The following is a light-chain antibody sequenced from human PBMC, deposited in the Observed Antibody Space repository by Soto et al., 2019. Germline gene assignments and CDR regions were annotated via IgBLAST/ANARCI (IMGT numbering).Light chain of an antibody. V-gene: IGKV3-20*01. CDR3: HQYDSWT. CDR2: GAS. Sequence: EIVLTQSPGTLSLSPGERATLSCRAGQSVSSSYLAWYQQKPGQAPRLLIYGASSRATGIPDRFSGSGSGTDFTLTISRLEPEDFAVYYCHQYDSWTFGQGTKVDIK. J-gene: IGKJ1*01. CDR1: QSVSSSY.